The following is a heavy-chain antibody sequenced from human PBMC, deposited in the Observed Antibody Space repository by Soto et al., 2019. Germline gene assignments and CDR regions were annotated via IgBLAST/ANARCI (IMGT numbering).Heavy chain of an antibody. D-gene: IGHD4-17*01. CDR3: AREGRGYGYYFDY. V-gene: IGHV3-33*01. CDR1: GFTFSTYG. CDR2: IWNDGSSK. J-gene: IGHJ4*02. Sequence: QVPLVESGEVVVQPGRSLRLSCAASGFTFSTYGMHWVRQAPGKGLEWVAVIWNDGSSKYYADSVKGRFTLSRDISKNTLYLQMNSLRADDTAVYYCAREGRGYGYYFDYWGQGTLVTVSS.